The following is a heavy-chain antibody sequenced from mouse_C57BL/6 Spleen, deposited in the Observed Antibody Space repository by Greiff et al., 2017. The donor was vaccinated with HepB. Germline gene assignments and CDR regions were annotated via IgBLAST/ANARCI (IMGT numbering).Heavy chain of an antibody. Sequence: EVQLQESGGGLVQPGGSMKLSCAASGFTFSDYGMHWVRQAPEKGLEWVAYISSGSSTIYYADTVKGRFTIYRDNAKNTLFLQMTSLRSEDTAMYYCARNYYGSFDYWGQGTTLTVSS. CDR3: ARNYYGSFDY. D-gene: IGHD1-1*01. CDR1: GFTFSDYG. J-gene: IGHJ2*01. CDR2: ISSGSSTI. V-gene: IGHV5-17*01.